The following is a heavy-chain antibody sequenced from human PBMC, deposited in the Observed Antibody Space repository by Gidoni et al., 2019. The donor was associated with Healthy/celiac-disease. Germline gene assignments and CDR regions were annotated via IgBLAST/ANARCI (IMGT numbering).Heavy chain of an antibody. CDR2: IKQDGSEK. V-gene: IGHV3-7*01. Sequence: EVQLVESGGGLVQPGGSLRLSCAASGFTFSSYWMSWVRQAPVKGLEWVANIKQDGSEKYYVDSVKGRFTISRDNAKNSLYLQMNSLRAEDTAVYYCARDRAYCGGDCYYPGLDFDYWGQGTLVTVSS. CDR1: GFTFSSYW. D-gene: IGHD2-21*02. J-gene: IGHJ4*02. CDR3: ARDRAYCGGDCYYPGLDFDY.